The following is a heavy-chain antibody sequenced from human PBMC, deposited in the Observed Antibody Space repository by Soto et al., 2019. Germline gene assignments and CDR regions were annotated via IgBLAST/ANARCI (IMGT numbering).Heavy chain of an antibody. J-gene: IGHJ4*02. CDR2: IYSGGST. CDR3: ARIDTAMVIDY. Sequence: GGSLRLSCAASGFTVSSNYMSWVRQAPGKGLEWVSVIYSGGSTYYADSVKGRFTISRDNSKNTLYLQMNSLRAEDTAVYYCARIDTAMVIDYWGQGTLVTVSS. D-gene: IGHD5-18*01. V-gene: IGHV3-53*01. CDR1: GFTVSSNY.